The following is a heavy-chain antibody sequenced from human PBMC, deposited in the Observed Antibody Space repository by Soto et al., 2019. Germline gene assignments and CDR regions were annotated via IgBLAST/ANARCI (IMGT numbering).Heavy chain of an antibody. CDR2: IIPIFGTA. CDR1: GGTFSSYA. D-gene: IGHD2-15*01. J-gene: IGHJ4*02. Sequence: SVKVSCKASGGTFSSYAISWVRQAPGQGLEWMGGIIPIFGTANYAQKFQGRVTITADESTSTAYMELSSLRSEDTAVYYCERARYCSGGSCYSYFDYWGQGTLVTVSS. V-gene: IGHV1-69*13. CDR3: ERARYCSGGSCYSYFDY.